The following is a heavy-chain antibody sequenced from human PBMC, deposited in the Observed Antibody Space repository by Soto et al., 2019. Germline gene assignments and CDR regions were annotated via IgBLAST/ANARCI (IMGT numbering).Heavy chain of an antibody. CDR2: IIPIFGTA. J-gene: IGHJ1*01. CDR3: ARTGNYYDSSGYYIYFQH. CDR1: GGTFSSYA. D-gene: IGHD3-22*01. V-gene: IGHV1-69*13. Sequence: SVKVSCKASGGTFSSYAISWVRQAPGQGLEWMGGIIPIFGTASYAQKFQGRVTITADESTSTAYMELSSLRSEDMAVYYCARTGNYYDSSGYYIYFQHWGQGTLVPVSS.